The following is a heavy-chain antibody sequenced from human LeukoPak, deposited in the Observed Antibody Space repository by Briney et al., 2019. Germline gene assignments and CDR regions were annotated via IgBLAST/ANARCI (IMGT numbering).Heavy chain of an antibody. V-gene: IGHV3-48*01. CDR1: GFTFPTYH. Sequence: GGSLRLSCAASGFTFPTYHMVWVRQSPGKGLEGLAYIKRGSDIIYYTDSVQGRFTIHGDNAENSVYFEMILLRAEDTAVYSCARGRGYSNRTTCWYFDYWGQGTLVTVSS. J-gene: IGHJ4*02. D-gene: IGHD2/OR15-2a*01. CDR2: IKRGSDII. CDR3: ARGRGYSNRTTCWYFDY.